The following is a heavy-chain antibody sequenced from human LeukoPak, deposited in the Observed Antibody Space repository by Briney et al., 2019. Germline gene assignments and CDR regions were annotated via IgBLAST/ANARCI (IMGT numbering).Heavy chain of an antibody. J-gene: IGHJ4*02. V-gene: IGHV3-23*01. CDR2: ISGSGGGT. Sequence: PGGSRRLSCVVSGFTFSRYAMNWVRQAPGKGLEWVSGISGSGGGTYYADSVKGRFTISRDNSKNTLYLQMNSLRAEDTAVYYCAKTLYYTSSSGSDYWGQGTLVTVSS. D-gene: IGHD6-6*01. CDR3: AKTLYYTSSSGSDY. CDR1: GFTFSRYA.